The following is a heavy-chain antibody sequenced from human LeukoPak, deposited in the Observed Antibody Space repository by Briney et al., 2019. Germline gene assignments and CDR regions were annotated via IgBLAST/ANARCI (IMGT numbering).Heavy chain of an antibody. D-gene: IGHD3-3*01. CDR2: ISYDGNNK. Sequence: GGSLRLSCAASGFTFSSYAMHWVRQAPGKGLEWVAVISYDGNNKYYADSVKGRFTISRDNAKNSLYLQMNSLRAEDTAVYYCASAYDFWSGYPAGYWGQGTLVTVSS. CDR3: ASAYDFWSGYPAGY. V-gene: IGHV3-30-3*01. CDR1: GFTFSSYA. J-gene: IGHJ4*02.